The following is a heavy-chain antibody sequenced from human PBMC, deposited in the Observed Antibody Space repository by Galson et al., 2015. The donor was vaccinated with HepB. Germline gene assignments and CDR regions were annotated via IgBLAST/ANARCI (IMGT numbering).Heavy chain of an antibody. Sequence: SLRLSCAASRFTFRNYGMSWVRQAPGKGPEWISHITIIPTIHYADSVKGRFTISRDNGKNSLYLQMNSLSDEDTAVYYCARRYCTGTNCYDSRLDVWGQGTTVTVSS. J-gene: IGHJ6*02. CDR1: RFTFRNYG. CDR3: ARRYCTGTNCYDSRLDV. V-gene: IGHV3-48*02. CDR2: ITIIPTI. D-gene: IGHD2-8*02.